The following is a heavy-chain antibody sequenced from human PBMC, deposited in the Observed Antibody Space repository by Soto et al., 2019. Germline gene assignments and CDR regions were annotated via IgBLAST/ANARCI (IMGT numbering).Heavy chain of an antibody. Sequence: PGGSLRLSCAASGFTFSSYAMSWVRQAPGKGLEWVSAISGSGGSTYYADSVKGRFTISRDNSKNTLYLQMNSLRAEDTAVYYCAKPRGWLAAADPYYYYGMDVWGQGTTVTVSS. CDR3: AKPRGWLAAADPYYYYGMDV. J-gene: IGHJ6*02. CDR1: GFTFSSYA. D-gene: IGHD6-13*01. CDR2: ISGSGGST. V-gene: IGHV3-23*01.